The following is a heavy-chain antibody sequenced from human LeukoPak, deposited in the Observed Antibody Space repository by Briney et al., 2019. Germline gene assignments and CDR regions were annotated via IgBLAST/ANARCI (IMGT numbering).Heavy chain of an antibody. V-gene: IGHV3-20*04. D-gene: IGHD1-14*01. Sequence: GGSLRLSCAASGFTFDDYGMSWVRQAPGKGLEWVSGINWNGGSTGYADSVKGRFTISRDNAKNSLYLQMNSLRAEDTALYYCARDSRGNLPPSYFDYWGQGTLVTVSP. CDR2: INWNGGST. J-gene: IGHJ4*02. CDR1: GFTFDDYG. CDR3: ARDSRGNLPPSYFDY.